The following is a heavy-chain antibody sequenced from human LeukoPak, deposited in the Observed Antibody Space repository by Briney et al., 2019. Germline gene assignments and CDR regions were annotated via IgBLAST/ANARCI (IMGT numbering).Heavy chain of an antibody. CDR3: ARELYSSGWSNWFDP. CDR1: GYTFTSYD. Sequence: ASVKVSCKASGYTFTSYDINWVRQATGQGLEWMGWMNPNSGNTGYAQKFQGRVTMTRNTSISKAYMELSSLRSEDTAVYYCARELYSSGWSNWFDPWGQGTLVTVSS. V-gene: IGHV1-8*01. CDR2: MNPNSGNT. J-gene: IGHJ5*02. D-gene: IGHD6-19*01.